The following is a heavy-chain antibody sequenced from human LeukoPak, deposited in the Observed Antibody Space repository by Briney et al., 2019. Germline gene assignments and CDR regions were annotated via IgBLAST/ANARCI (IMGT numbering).Heavy chain of an antibody. J-gene: IGHJ4*02. CDR3: ARDVHNGYSYGPYFDY. Sequence: SVKVSCKASGGTFSSYTISWVRQAPGQGLEWMGRIIPILGIANYAQKFQGRVTITADKSTSTAYMELSSLRSEDTAVYYCARDVHNGYSYGPYFDYWGQGTLVTVSS. CDR2: IIPILGIA. CDR1: GGTFSSYT. D-gene: IGHD5-18*01. V-gene: IGHV1-69*04.